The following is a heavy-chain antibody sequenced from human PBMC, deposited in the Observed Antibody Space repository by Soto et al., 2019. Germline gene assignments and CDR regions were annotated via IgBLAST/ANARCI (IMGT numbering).Heavy chain of an antibody. V-gene: IGHV4-30-4*01. CDR2: IYYSGST. CDR1: GGSINSGDYY. J-gene: IGHJ4*01. D-gene: IGHD4-4*01. Sequence: SETLSLTCTVSGGSINSGDYYWSWIRQPPGKGLEWIGYIYYSGSTYYNPSLKSRVTISVDTSKNQFSLKLSSVTDADTAVYYCARVENSNYVARRVRAVDCWGHGTLVTVSS. CDR3: ARVENSNYVARRVRAVDC.